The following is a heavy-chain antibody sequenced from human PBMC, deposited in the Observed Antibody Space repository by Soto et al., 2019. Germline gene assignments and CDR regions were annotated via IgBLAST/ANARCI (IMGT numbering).Heavy chain of an antibody. J-gene: IGHJ6*02. D-gene: IGHD2-2*01. Sequence: QLQLQESGPGLVKPSETLSLTCTVSGGSISSSSYYWGWIRQPPGKGLEWIGSIYYSGSTYYNPSLKSRVTISVDTSKNQFSLKLSSVTAADTAVYYCARHVRVRDIVVVPAASGGVWGQGTTVTVSS. CDR3: ARHVRVRDIVVVPAASGGV. CDR1: GGSISSSSYY. V-gene: IGHV4-39*01. CDR2: IYYSGST.